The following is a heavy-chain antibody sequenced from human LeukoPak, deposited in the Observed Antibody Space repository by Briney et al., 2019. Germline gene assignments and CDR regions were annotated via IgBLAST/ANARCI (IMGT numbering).Heavy chain of an antibody. Sequence: SVKVSCKASGGTFSSYDLSWVRQAPGPGLEWMGGIIPIFGTANYAQQFEGRVTITADESTSTAYMELSGLRSEDTAVYYCASHLYYVDPWGQGTLVTVSS. V-gene: IGHV1-69*13. CDR3: ASHLYYVDP. CDR1: GGTFSSYD. J-gene: IGHJ5*02. D-gene: IGHD3-3*01. CDR2: IIPIFGTA.